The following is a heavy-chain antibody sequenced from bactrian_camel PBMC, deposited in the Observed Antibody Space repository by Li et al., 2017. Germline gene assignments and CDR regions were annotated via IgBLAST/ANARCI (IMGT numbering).Heavy chain of an antibody. Sequence: HVQLVESGGGLVQAGGSLRLSCATSGFTFSSYYISWVRQAPGKGLEWVSNIYSDGSPIYYSDSVKGRFTISKDNAKNTVYLEMSSLMPEDTALYYCATRAQLPMGWDRIEHFGYWGQGTQVTVS. J-gene: IGHJ6*01. V-gene: IGHV3-2*01. CDR3: ATRAQLPMGWDRIEHFGY. CDR2: IYSDGSPI. D-gene: IGHD5*01. CDR1: GFTFSSYY.